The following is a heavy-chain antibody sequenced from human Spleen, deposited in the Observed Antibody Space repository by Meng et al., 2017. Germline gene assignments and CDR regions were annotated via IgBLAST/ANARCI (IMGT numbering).Heavy chain of an antibody. CDR1: GGSTNSGGYY. J-gene: IGHJ5*02. V-gene: IGHV4-31*01. Sequence: QARLRQEGPGLVKPAQTLPPTFTFSGGSTNSGGYYWSCIRQHPGKGLEWIGYICYNGGSTYYAPSLKSLVTISIDTSKNQFSLKLSSVTATDTAVYYCARRGGGDSNWFDPWGQGTLVTVSS. D-gene: IGHD2-21*02. CDR3: ARRGGGDSNWFDP. CDR2: ICYNGGST.